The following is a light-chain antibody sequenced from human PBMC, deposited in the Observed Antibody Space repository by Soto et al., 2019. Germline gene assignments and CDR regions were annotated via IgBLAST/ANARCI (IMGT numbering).Light chain of an antibody. CDR3: QQYQIDWT. J-gene: IGKJ1*01. CDR2: DAS. V-gene: IGKV1-5*01. Sequence: DIQMTQSPSTLSASVGDRVSITCRASQRVSTYLAWYQQKPGKAPTLLIYDASNLQSGVPSRFSGSGSGTEFTLTISSLHPDDFATYYCQQYQIDWTFGQGTKVEIK. CDR1: QRVSTY.